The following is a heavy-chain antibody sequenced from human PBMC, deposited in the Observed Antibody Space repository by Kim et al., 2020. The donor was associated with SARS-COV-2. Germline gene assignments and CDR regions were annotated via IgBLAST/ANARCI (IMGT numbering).Heavy chain of an antibody. CDR2: IYYSGST. J-gene: IGHJ6*02. Sequence: SETLSLTCTVSGGSISSYYWSWIRQPPGKGLEWIGYIYYSGSTNYNPSLKSRVTISVDTSKNQFSLKLSSVTAADTAVYYCARVQQLAYYYYGMDVWGQGTTVTVSS. CDR3: ARVQQLAYYYYGMDV. CDR1: GGSISSYY. V-gene: IGHV4-59*13. D-gene: IGHD6-13*01.